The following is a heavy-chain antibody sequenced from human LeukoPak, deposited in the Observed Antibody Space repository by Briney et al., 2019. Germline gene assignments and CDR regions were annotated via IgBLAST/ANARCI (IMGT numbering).Heavy chain of an antibody. D-gene: IGHD4-23*01. CDR1: GYTFTGYY. Sequence: ASVKVSCKASGYTFTGYYMHWVRQAPGQGLEWMGWINPNSGDTNYAQKFQGRVTMTRGTSISTAYMELSRLRSDDTAVYYCARKSVVTLNAFDIWGQGTMVTVSS. V-gene: IGHV1-2*02. CDR3: ARKSVVTLNAFDI. CDR2: INPNSGDT. J-gene: IGHJ3*02.